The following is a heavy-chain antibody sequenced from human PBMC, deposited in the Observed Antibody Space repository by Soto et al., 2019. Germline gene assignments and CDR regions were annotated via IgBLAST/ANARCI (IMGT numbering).Heavy chain of an antibody. CDR3: ANDGIPWH. CDR1: GFTFGDYT. V-gene: IGHV3-43*01. J-gene: IGHJ4*02. CDR2: ITWDGINI. D-gene: IGHD5-18*01. Sequence: GGSLRLSCTASGFTFGDYTMHWVRQDPGKGLEWVSLITWDGINIEYADSVRGRFTISRDNSKNSLYLQMNGLRHEDTAFYYCANDGIPWHWGQGTLVTVSS.